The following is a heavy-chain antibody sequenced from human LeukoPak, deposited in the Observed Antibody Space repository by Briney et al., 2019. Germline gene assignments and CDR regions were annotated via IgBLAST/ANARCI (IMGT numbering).Heavy chain of an antibody. CDR1: GFTFSSYA. CDR2: INSNGGST. J-gene: IGHJ4*02. V-gene: IGHV3-64*01. CDR3: AKVGLTVTTILDYFDT. Sequence: GGSLRLSCVASGFTFSSYAMHWVRQTPGKGLEYVSGINSNGGSTHYANSVKGRFTISRDNSKNTLYLQMNSLRAEDTAVYYCAKVGLTVTTILDYFDTWGQGTLVTVSS. D-gene: IGHD4-11*01.